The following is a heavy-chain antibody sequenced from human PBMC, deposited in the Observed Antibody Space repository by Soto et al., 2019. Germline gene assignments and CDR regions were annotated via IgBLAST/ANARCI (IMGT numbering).Heavy chain of an antibody. Sequence: PSETLSLTCAVYGGSFSGYYWGWIRQPPGKGVEWIGEINHSGSTNYTPCVKDSATISVDTFNNQFSLKPSAVTAADKAVYYCARGMDVWGQGTTVTVSS. CDR2: INHSGST. J-gene: IGHJ6*02. CDR3: ARGMDV. CDR1: GGSFSGYY. V-gene: IGHV4-34*01.